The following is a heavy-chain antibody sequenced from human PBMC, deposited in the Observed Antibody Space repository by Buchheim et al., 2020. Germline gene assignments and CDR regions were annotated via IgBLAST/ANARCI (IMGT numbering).Heavy chain of an antibody. D-gene: IGHD2-2*01. V-gene: IGHV5-10-1*03. CDR1: GYRFTDYY. J-gene: IGHJ6*02. Sequence: EVQLVQSGAEVKKPGESLRISCQGSGYRFTDYYISWVRQMPGKGLEWMGTINPSDSYTNYSPSFRGHVTISNDRSISTAYLRWSSLKASDTATYYCARLPGCRSTSCGSDYYYYDMDVWGQGTT. CDR3: ARLPGCRSTSCGSDYYYYDMDV. CDR2: INPSDSYT.